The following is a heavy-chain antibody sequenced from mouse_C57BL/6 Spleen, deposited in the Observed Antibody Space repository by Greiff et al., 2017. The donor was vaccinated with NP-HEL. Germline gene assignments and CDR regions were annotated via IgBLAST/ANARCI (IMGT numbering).Heavy chain of an antibody. CDR2: IYPGSGNT. CDR3: ASPYYYGSSSFDV. CDR1: GYTFTDYY. D-gene: IGHD1-1*01. V-gene: IGHV1-76*01. Sequence: QVQLQQSGAELVRPGASVKLSCKASGYTFTDYYINWVKQRPGQGLEWIARIYPGSGNTYYNEKFKGKATLTAEKSSSTAYMQLSSLTSEDSAVYFCASPYYYGSSSFDVWGTGTTVTVSS. J-gene: IGHJ1*03.